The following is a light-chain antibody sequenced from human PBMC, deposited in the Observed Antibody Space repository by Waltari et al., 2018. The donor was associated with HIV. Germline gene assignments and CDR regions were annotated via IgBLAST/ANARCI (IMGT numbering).Light chain of an antibody. Sequence: DIQMTQSPSSLSASVGDRVTLTCRASQSINSYLNWYQQKPGKAPKLLIYAASNLQSGVPSRFSGSGSGTEFTLTISSLQPEDFATYYCQHLNSYPYTFGQGTKLEIK. V-gene: IGKV1-9*01. CDR3: QHLNSYPYT. J-gene: IGKJ2*01. CDR1: QSINSY. CDR2: AAS.